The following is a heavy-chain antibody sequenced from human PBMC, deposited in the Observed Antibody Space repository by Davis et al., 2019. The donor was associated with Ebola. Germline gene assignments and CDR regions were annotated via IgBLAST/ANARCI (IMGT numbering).Heavy chain of an antibody. CDR2: IKSKTDGGTT. CDR3: TTSLVDTAMVPDYYYGMDV. Sequence: PGGSLRLSCAASGFTFSNAWMNWVRQAPGKGLEWVGRIKSKTDGGTTDYAAPVKGRFTISRDDSKNTLYLQMNSLKTEDTAVYYCTTSLVDTAMVPDYYYGMDVWGQGTTVTVSS. V-gene: IGHV3-15*07. CDR1: GFTFSNAW. J-gene: IGHJ6*02. D-gene: IGHD5-18*01.